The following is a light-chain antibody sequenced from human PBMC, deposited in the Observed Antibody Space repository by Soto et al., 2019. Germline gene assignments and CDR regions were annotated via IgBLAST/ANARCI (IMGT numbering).Light chain of an antibody. Sequence: QSALAQPPSASGSPGETVAVSCTGTSGDVGGYNYVSWYQQHPGKAPKLMIYEVNKRPSGVPDRFSGSKSGNTASLTVHGVQAEDEAYYYCSSYAGSSXLVGT. CDR2: EVN. V-gene: IGLV2-8*01. CDR3: SSYAGSSXL. CDR1: SGDVGGYNY. J-gene: IGLJ1*01.